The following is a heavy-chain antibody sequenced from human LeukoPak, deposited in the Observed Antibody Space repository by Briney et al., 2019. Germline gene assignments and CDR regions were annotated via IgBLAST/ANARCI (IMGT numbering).Heavy chain of an antibody. CDR3: ASLIVGATPGNWFDP. V-gene: IGHV4-31*03. CDR2: IYYSGST. D-gene: IGHD1-26*01. Sequence: SQTLSLTCTVSGGSISSGGYYWSWIRQHPGKGLEWIGYIYYSGSTYYNPSLKSRVTISVDTSKNQFSLKLSSVTAADTAVYYCASLIVGATPGNWFDPWGKGTLVTVSS. CDR1: GGSISSGGYY. J-gene: IGHJ5*02.